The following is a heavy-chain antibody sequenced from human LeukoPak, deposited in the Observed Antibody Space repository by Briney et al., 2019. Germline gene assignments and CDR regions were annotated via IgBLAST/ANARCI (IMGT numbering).Heavy chain of an antibody. V-gene: IGHV3-11*04. Sequence: GGSLRLSCAASGFTFSDYNMRWIRQAPGKGLEWVSSISRSGSTKYYADSVKGRFTISRDNAKNSLYLQMNSLRAEDTAVYYCARDRLHYGEYEKTFDYWGQGTLVSVSS. CDR1: GFTFSDYN. CDR2: ISRSGSTK. CDR3: ARDRLHYGEYEKTFDY. D-gene: IGHD4-17*01. J-gene: IGHJ4*02.